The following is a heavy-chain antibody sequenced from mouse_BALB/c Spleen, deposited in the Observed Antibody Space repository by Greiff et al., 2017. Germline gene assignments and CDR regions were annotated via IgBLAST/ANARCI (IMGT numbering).Heavy chain of an antibody. D-gene: IGHD2-10*01. CDR1: GFTFSSFG. CDR2: ISSGSSTI. Sequence: DVMLVESGGGLVQPGGSRKLSCAASGFTFSSFGMHWVRQAPEKGLEWVAYISSGSSTIYYADTVKGRFTISRDNPKNTLFLQMTSLRSEDTAMYYCAIAYYGNCFDYWGQGTTLTVSS. CDR3: AIAYYGNCFDY. J-gene: IGHJ2*01. V-gene: IGHV5-17*02.